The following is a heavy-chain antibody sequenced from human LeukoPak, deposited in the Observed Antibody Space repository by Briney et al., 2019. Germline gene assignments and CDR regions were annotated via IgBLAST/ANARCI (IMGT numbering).Heavy chain of an antibody. CDR1: GFTFSDYY. J-gene: IGHJ6*02. Sequence: GGSLRLSCAASGFTFSDYYMSWIRQAPGKGLEWVSYISSSDSYTSYADSVKGRFTISRDNAKNPLYLQMNSLRAEDTAVYYCARGGFCTGTSCSPSAPAPYYYYGMDVWGQGTTVTVSS. V-gene: IGHV3-11*06. CDR3: ARGGFCTGTSCSPSAPAPYYYYGMDV. D-gene: IGHD2-2*01. CDR2: ISSSDSYT.